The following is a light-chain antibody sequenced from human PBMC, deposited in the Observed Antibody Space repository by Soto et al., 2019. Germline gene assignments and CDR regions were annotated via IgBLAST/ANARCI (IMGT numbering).Light chain of an antibody. J-gene: IGLJ2*01. V-gene: IGLV1-47*01. CDR2: RND. CDR1: SSNIGTNY. CDR3: AACDDSLSGVV. Sequence: QSVLTQPPSASAIPGQRVTISCSGSSSNIGTNYVYWYQHLPGTAPKLLIYRNDQRPSGVPDRFSGSMSGTAASLAIGGLRSEDEADYYFAACDDSLSGVVFGGGTSAPS.